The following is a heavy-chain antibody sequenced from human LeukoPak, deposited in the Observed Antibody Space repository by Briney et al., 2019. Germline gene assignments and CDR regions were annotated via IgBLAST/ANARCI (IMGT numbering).Heavy chain of an antibody. J-gene: IGHJ4*02. CDR3: ARDRGYSNYYDY. CDR2: ISGSGGST. CDR1: GFTFSSYD. V-gene: IGHV3-23*01. D-gene: IGHD4-11*01. Sequence: GGSLRLSRAASGFTFSSYDMSWVRQAPGKGLEWVSAISGSGGSTYYADSVKGRFTISRDNAKNSLYLQMNSLRDEDTAVYYCARDRGYSNYYDYWGQGTLVTVSS.